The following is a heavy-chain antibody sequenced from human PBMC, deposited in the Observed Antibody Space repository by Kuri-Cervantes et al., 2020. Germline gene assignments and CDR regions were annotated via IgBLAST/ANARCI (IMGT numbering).Heavy chain of an antibody. V-gene: IGHV3-30-3*01. Sequence: LSLTCAASGFTFSSYAMHWVRQAPGKGLEWVAVISYDGSNKYYADSVKGRFTISRDNSKNTLYLQMNSLRAEDTAVYYCARGVVGLRNWFDPGAREPWSPSPQ. D-gene: IGHD4-17*01. CDR1: GFTFSSYA. CDR2: ISYDGSNK. J-gene: IGHJ5*02. CDR3: ARGVVGLRNWFDP.